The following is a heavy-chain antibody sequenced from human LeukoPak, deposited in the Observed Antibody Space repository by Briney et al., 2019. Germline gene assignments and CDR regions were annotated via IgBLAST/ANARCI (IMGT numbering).Heavy chain of an antibody. Sequence: GGSLTLSCAASGFTFSTYAMNWVRQAPGKGLEWVSSFSTTPPYMYYADSVTGRFTISRDNAKNSLYLQMNSLRAEDTAVYYCARGLVIVPAAMDHWGQGTLVTVSS. CDR3: ARGLVIVPAAMDH. V-gene: IGHV3-21*01. CDR1: GFTFSTYA. CDR2: FSTTPPYM. D-gene: IGHD2-2*01. J-gene: IGHJ4*02.